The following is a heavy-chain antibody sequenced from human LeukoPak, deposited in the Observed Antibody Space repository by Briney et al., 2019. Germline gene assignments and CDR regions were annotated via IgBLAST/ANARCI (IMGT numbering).Heavy chain of an antibody. CDR3: ARERPPSYYYDSSVYSDWYFDL. D-gene: IGHD3-22*01. Sequence: SETLSLTCAVYGGSFSGYYWSWIRQPPGQGLEWIGEINHSGSTNYNPSLKSRVTISVDTSKNQFSLKLSSVTAADTALYYCARERPPSYYYDSSVYSDWYFDLWGRGALVTVSS. V-gene: IGHV4-34*01. CDR1: GGSFSGYY. J-gene: IGHJ2*01. CDR2: INHSGST.